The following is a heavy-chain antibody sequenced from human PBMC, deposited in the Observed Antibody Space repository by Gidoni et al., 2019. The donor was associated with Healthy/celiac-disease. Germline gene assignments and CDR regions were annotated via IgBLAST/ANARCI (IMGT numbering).Heavy chain of an antibody. CDR2: IYPGDSDT. CDR3: ASSYGNSDAFDI. J-gene: IGHJ3*02. V-gene: IGHV5-51*03. D-gene: IGHD1-26*01. Sequence: LVPSGPEGKNLGELLRLPCTGSDSSFTSYWIGWVRQMPGKGLEWMGIIYPGDSDTRYSPSFQGQVTISADKSISTAYLQWSSLKASDTAMYYCASSYGNSDAFDIWGQGTMVTVSS. CDR1: DSSFTSYW.